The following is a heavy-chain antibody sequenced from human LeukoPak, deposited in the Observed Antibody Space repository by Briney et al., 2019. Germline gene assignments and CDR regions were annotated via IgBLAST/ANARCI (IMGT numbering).Heavy chain of an antibody. D-gene: IGHD6-19*01. CDR2: ISSSSSYI. Sequence: GGSLRLSCAASGFTFSSYSMNWVRQAPGKGLEWVSSISSSSSYIYYADSVKGRFTISRDNAKNSLYLQMNSLRAEDTAVYYCAAAPKRQWLEGYWGQGTLVTVSS. J-gene: IGHJ4*02. V-gene: IGHV3-21*01. CDR1: GFTFSSYS. CDR3: AAAPKRQWLEGY.